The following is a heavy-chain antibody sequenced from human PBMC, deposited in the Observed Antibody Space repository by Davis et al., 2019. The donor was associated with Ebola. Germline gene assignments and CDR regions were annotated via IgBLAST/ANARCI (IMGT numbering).Heavy chain of an antibody. CDR1: GGSVNSGSYY. D-gene: IGHD2-15*01. V-gene: IGHV4-61*01. Sequence: SETLSLTCTVSGGSVNSGSYYWTWMRQPPGKGLEWIGNIYYSGSTEYSPSLESRVSMSVDTSKNQFSLKLSSVTAADTAVYYCARALGYCRFDPWGQGTLVTVSS. CDR3: ARALGYCRFDP. J-gene: IGHJ5*02. CDR2: IYYSGST.